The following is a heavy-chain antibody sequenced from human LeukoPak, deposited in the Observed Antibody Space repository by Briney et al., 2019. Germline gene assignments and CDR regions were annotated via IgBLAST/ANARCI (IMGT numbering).Heavy chain of an antibody. Sequence: SETLSLTCAVYGGSFSGYYWSWIRQPPGKGLEWIGEINHSGSTNYNPSFKSRVTISVDTSKNQFSLKLSSVTAADTAVYYCASSPYYYGSGGLYWGQGTLVTVSS. CDR1: GGSFSGYY. CDR3: ASSPYYYGSGGLY. D-gene: IGHD3-10*01. J-gene: IGHJ4*02. CDR2: INHSGST. V-gene: IGHV4-34*01.